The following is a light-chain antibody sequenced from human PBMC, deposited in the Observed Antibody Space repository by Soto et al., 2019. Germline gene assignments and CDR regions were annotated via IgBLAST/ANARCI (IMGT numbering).Light chain of an antibody. CDR2: EVT. CDR3: SSYSSSSALDVI. J-gene: IGLJ2*01. Sequence: QSALAQPASVSGSPGQSITISCAGTNRDVGGYNYVSWYQQYPGKAPKLIIYEVTYRPSGVSNRSSGSKSGNTASLTISGLQAEDEADYYCSSYSSSSALDVIFGGGTKLTVL. CDR1: NRDVGGYNY. V-gene: IGLV2-14*01.